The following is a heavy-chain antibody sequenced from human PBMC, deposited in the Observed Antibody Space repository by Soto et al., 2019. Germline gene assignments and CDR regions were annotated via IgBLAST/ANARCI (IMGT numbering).Heavy chain of an antibody. CDR1: GYSFTTYA. Sequence: QVQLVQSGAEVKKPGASVKVSCKASGYSFTTYAIHWVRQAPGQRFEWIGCINAGNGNTKYSRKLQGRVTITRDTSATTTYMELSSLRSEDTAVYYCARLLSCGELTLDSWGQGSLVTVSS. V-gene: IGHV1-3*01. CDR2: INAGNGNT. J-gene: IGHJ4*02. D-gene: IGHD3-10*01. CDR3: ARLLSCGELTLDS.